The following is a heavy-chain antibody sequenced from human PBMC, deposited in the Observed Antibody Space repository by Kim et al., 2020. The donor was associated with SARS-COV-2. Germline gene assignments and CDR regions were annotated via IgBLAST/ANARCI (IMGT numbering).Heavy chain of an antibody. CDR3: ARRAVYGSGLWYFDP. Sequence: SETLSLTCTVSGGSISSYYWSWIRQPPGKGLEWIGYIYYSGSTNYNPSLKSRVTISVDTSKNQFSLKLSSVTAADTAVYYCARRAVYGSGLWYFDPWGRGTLVTVS. D-gene: IGHD3-10*01. J-gene: IGHJ2*01. CDR2: IYYSGST. V-gene: IGHV4-59*08. CDR1: GGSISSYY.